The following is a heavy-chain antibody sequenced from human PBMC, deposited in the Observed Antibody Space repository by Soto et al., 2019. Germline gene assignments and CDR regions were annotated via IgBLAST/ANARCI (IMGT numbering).Heavy chain of an antibody. J-gene: IGHJ4*02. CDR3: AKDLWGIAAAGTSIDY. V-gene: IGHV3-30*18. CDR2: ISYDGSNK. D-gene: IGHD6-13*01. CDR1: GFTFSSYG. Sequence: QVQLVESGGGVVQPGRSLRLSCAASGFTFSSYGMHWVRQAPGKGLEWVAVISYDGSNKYYADSVKGRFTISRDNSKTTLYLQMNSLRAEDTAVYYCAKDLWGIAAAGTSIDYWGQGTLVTVSS.